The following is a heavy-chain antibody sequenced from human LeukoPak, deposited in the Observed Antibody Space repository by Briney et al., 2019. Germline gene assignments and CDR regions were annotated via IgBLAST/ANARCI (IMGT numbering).Heavy chain of an antibody. CDR2: IKSNGDTI. Sequence: PGGSLRLSCAASGFTFSAHSMNWVRQAPGKGLEWVSYIKSNGDTIHYADSVKGRFTISRDNAKNSLYLQMTSMGADDTAEYYCARGVGTSNYKEHRFETWGQGTMVTVSS. J-gene: IGHJ3*01. CDR1: GFTFSAHS. CDR3: ARGVGTSNYKEHRFET. V-gene: IGHV3-48*04. D-gene: IGHD3-10*01.